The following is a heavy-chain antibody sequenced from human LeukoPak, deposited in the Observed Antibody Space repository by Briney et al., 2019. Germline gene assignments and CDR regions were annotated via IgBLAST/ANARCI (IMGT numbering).Heavy chain of an antibody. CDR1: GFTFSSST. Sequence: GGSLRLSCAASGFTFSSSTMNWVRHAPGKGLEWVSSISSSSNYIYYADSVKGRFTISRDNAKNSLYLQMNSLRAEDTAVYYCVRIPNSANFPNWFDPWGQGTLVTVSS. CDR2: ISSSSNYI. CDR3: VRIPNSANFPNWFDP. D-gene: IGHD4/OR15-4a*01. J-gene: IGHJ5*02. V-gene: IGHV3-21*01.